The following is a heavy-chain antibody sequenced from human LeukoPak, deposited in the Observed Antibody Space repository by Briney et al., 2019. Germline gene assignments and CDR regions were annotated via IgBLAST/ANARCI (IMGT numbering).Heavy chain of an antibody. D-gene: IGHD3-10*01. J-gene: IGHJ4*02. CDR1: GFTFSSYW. CDR3: ARRVAFGEYFEY. Sequence: GGSLRLSRAASGFTFSSYWMSWVRQAPGKGLVWVANIKHDGSEKYYVDSVKGRFTISRDNAKNSLYLQMNSLRVEDTAVYYCARRVAFGEYFEYWGQGTLVTVSS. CDR2: IKHDGSEK. V-gene: IGHV3-7*03.